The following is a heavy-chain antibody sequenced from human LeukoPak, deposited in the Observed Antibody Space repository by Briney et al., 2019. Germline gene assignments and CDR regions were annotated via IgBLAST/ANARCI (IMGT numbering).Heavy chain of an antibody. V-gene: IGHV4-59*01. J-gene: IGHJ4*02. Sequence: SETLSLTCTVSGGSISSYYWSWIRQPPGKGLEWIGYIYYSGSTNYNPSLKSRVTISVDTSKNQFSLKLSSVTAADTAVYYCARVGHYDYVWGSYLWGQGTLVTVSS. CDR2: IYYSGST. D-gene: IGHD3-16*01. CDR3: ARVGHYDYVWGSYL. CDR1: GGSISSYY.